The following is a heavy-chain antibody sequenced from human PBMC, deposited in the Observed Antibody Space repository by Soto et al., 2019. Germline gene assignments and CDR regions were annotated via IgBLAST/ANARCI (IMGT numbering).Heavy chain of an antibody. V-gene: IGHV3-49*03. Sequence: GGSLRLSCTASGFTFGDYAMSWFRQAPGKGLEWVGFIRSKAYGGTTEYAASVKGRFTISRDDSKSIAYLQMNSLKTEDTAVYYCTRPHPLYYDFWSTADDAFDIWGQGTMVTVSS. CDR1: GFTFGDYA. CDR2: IRSKAYGGTT. J-gene: IGHJ3*02. D-gene: IGHD3-3*01. CDR3: TRPHPLYYDFWSTADDAFDI.